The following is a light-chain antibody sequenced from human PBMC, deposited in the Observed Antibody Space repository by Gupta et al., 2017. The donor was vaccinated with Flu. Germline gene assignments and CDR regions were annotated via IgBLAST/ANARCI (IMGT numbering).Light chain of an antibody. CDR1: SSDVGITT. CDR3: AVWDDSLNGGV. Sequence: VLTQPPAAPATPGPGVTMTCSGSSSDVGITTVTWYQQLPGTAPKLLIFKNNQRPSGVPDRFSGYKSGTSASLAISGLQSADEADYYCAVWDDSLNGGVFGGGTKLTVL. CDR2: KNN. V-gene: IGLV1-44*01. J-gene: IGLJ2*01.